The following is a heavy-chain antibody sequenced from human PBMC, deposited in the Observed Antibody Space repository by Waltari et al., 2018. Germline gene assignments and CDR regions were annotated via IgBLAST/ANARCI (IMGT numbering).Heavy chain of an antibody. CDR3: AMVVSGSYGYFDY. CDR2: IIPICGTA. Sequence: QVQLVQSGAAVKKPGSSVKVSCKASGGTFSSYAISWVRQAPGQGLEWMGGIIPICGTANYAQKFQGRVTITADESTSTAYMELSSLRSEDTAVYYCAMVVSGSYGYFDYWGQGTLVTVSS. CDR1: GGTFSSYA. J-gene: IGHJ4*02. V-gene: IGHV1-69*01. D-gene: IGHD1-26*01.